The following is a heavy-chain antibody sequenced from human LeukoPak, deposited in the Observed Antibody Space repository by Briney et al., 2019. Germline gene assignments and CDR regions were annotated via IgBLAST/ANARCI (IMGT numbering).Heavy chain of an antibody. Sequence: GGSLRLSCAASGFTFSSYALSWVRQAPGKGLEWVSAISDNGGTTFYADSVKGRFTISRDNAKNSLYLQMNSLRAEDTAVYYCARDLGGSSWYGYWGQGTLVTVSS. CDR3: ARDLGGSSWYGY. CDR2: ISDNGGTT. V-gene: IGHV3-23*01. D-gene: IGHD6-13*01. CDR1: GFTFSSYA. J-gene: IGHJ4*02.